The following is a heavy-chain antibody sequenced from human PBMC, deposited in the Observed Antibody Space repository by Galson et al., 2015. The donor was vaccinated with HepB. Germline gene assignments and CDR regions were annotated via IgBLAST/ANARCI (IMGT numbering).Heavy chain of an antibody. CDR1: GYTLGELS. CDR2: FDPRNGEP. D-gene: IGHD2-8*02. Sequence: SVKVSCKVSGYTLGELSIHWVRQPHGKGLEWMGGFDPRNGEPIYAQQFQGRLKLTEDTSADTAYMDLRSLRSDDTAIYYCVTDVTGGLVDFWGQGTLVTVSS. V-gene: IGHV1-24*01. CDR3: VTDVTGGLVDF. J-gene: IGHJ4*02.